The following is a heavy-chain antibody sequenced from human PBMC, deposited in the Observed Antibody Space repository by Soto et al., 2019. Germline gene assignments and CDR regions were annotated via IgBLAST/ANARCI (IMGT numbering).Heavy chain of an antibody. D-gene: IGHD6-6*01. CDR2: ISYDGSNK. CDR1: GFTFSSYA. V-gene: IGHV3-30-3*01. CDR3: ARTSRGEQLGGNWFDP. J-gene: IGHJ5*02. Sequence: PGGSLRLSCAASGFTFSSYAMHWVRQAPGKGLEWVAVISYDGSNKYYADSVKGRFTISRDNSKNTLYMQMNSLRAEDTAVYYCARTSRGEQLGGNWFDPWGQGTLVTVSS.